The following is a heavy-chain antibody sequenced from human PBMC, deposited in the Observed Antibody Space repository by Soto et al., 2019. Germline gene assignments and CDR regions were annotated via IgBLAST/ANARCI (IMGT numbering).Heavy chain of an antibody. D-gene: IGHD6-19*01. V-gene: IGHV5-51*01. CDR3: ARLPPRSSPVADPYFDY. CDR2: IYPGDSDT. J-gene: IGHJ4*02. CDR1: GYSFTSYW. Sequence: GESLKISCKGSGYSFTSYWIGWVRQMPGKGLEWMGIIYPGDSDTRYSPSFQGQVTISADKSISTAYLQWSSLKASDTAMYYCARLPPRSSPVADPYFDYWGQGTLVTVSS.